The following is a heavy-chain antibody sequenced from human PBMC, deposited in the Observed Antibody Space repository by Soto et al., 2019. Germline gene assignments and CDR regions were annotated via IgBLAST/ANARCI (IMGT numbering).Heavy chain of an antibody. Sequence: GGSLRLSCAASGFTFSSYWMHWVRQAPGKGLVWVSVIYSGGSTYYADSVKGLLTISRDNSKNTLYLQMNSLRAEDTAVYYCASEKVDYWGQGTLVPV. J-gene: IGHJ4*02. CDR1: GFTFSSYW. CDR3: ASEKVDY. CDR2: IYSGGST. V-gene: IGHV3-53*01.